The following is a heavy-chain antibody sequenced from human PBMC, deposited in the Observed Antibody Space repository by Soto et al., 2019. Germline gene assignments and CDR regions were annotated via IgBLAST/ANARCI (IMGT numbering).Heavy chain of an antibody. Sequence: QVQLQESGPGLVKPSGTLSLTCAVSGASISDSKWWTWVRQSPGKGREWIGEISPSGNSNYNPSLAGRVTIAVATSKNQCSLQLNSVTAADTAIYYGANKGGTYYFNWGPGTLVTVSS. D-gene: IGHD1-26*01. V-gene: IGHV4-4*02. CDR2: ISPSGNS. CDR3: ANKGGTYYFN. J-gene: IGHJ4*02. CDR1: GASISDSKW.